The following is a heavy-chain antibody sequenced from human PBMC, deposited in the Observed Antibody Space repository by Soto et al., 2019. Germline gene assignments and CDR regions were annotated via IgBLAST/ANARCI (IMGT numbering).Heavy chain of an antibody. V-gene: IGHV4-31*03. Sequence: QVQLQESGPGLVKPSQTLSLTCNVSGGSISRGGYLWSWIRQHPGKGLEWIGFISYNGRTSYNPSLKSRVPISADTSKNHISLELNSVTAADTAMYYCARSEVVVIRLAYWGQGTPVTVSS. J-gene: IGHJ4*02. CDR3: ARSEVVVIRLAY. D-gene: IGHD3-22*01. CDR2: ISYNGRT. CDR1: GGSISRGGYL.